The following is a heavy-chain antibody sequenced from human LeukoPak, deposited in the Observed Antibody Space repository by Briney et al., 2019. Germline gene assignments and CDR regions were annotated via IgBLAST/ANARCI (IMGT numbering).Heavy chain of an antibody. CDR1: GGSISSGDYY. CDR3: AREDYDSSGYLGNDAFDI. CDR2: IYYSGST. J-gene: IGHJ3*02. D-gene: IGHD3-22*01. V-gene: IGHV4-30-4*01. Sequence: SQTLSLTCTVSGGSISSGDYYWSWIRQPPGKGLEWIGYIYYSGSTYYNPSLKSRVTISVDTSKNQFSLKLSSVTAADTAVYYCAREDYDSSGYLGNDAFDIWGQGTMVTVSS.